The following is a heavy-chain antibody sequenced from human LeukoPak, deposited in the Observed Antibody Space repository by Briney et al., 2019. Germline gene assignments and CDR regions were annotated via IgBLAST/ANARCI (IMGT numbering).Heavy chain of an antibody. D-gene: IGHD2-8*02. CDR1: GFTFSTFA. CDR3: TKAPLMSCTGAFCYPFDS. V-gene: IGHV3-23*01. CDR2: TVGSRPDT. J-gene: IGHJ4*02. Sequence: GGSLRLSCAASGFTFSTFAMIWVRQTPGKGLEWVSATVGSRPDTYHADSVKGRFTVSRDNSRNTLYLQMNNLRIEDSAVYYCTKAPLMSCTGAFCYPFDSWGQGVLVTVSS.